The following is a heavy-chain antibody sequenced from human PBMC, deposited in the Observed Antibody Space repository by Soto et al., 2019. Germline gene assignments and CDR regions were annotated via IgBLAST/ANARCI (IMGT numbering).Heavy chain of an antibody. J-gene: IGHJ4*02. CDR2: MNPNSGNT. D-gene: IGHD1-26*01. V-gene: IGHV1-8*01. CDR3: AGEKVGTTGIDF. CDR1: GYTFTGYD. Sequence: QAQLVQPGAEVKKPGASVKVSCKASGYTFTGYDINWVRQATGQGLEWMGWMNPNSGNTGYAQNFQGRVTMTRDNSITTAYMELTSLRDDDSAVYYCAGEKVGTTGIDFWGQGTLVTVSS.